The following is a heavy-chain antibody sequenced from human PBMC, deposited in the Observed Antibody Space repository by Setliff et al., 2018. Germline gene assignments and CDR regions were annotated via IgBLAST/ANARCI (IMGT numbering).Heavy chain of an antibody. CDR3: ARGYCNSAGCFFAGWFDP. Sequence: SETLSLTCAVYGGSFSGYYWSWIRQPPGKGLELIGEINHTGSTNYNPSLKSRVTISVDTSKNQFSLRLSSVTAADTAVYHCARGYCNSAGCFFAGWFDPWGQGTLVTVSS. CDR2: INHTGST. J-gene: IGHJ5*02. CDR1: GGSFSGYY. D-gene: IGHD2-2*01. V-gene: IGHV4-34*01.